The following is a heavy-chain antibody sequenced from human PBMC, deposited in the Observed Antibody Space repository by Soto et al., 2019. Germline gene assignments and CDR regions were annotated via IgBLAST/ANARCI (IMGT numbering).Heavy chain of an antibody. CDR2: TSNSAPT. CDR1: GGSISSYH. V-gene: IGHV4-59*08. J-gene: IGHJ4*02. CDR3: ARQFRDLYNAVEY. D-gene: IGHD1-1*01. Sequence: PSETLSLTCTVSGGSISSYHWSWIRQSPGKGLEWIGYTSNSAPTIYNPSLKSRVTISADTSKNQFSLRLNSVTAADTAVYFCARQFRDLYNAVEYWGQGALVTVAS.